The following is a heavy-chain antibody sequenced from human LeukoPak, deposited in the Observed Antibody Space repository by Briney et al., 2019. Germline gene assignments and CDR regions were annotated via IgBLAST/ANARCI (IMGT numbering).Heavy chain of an antibody. CDR1: GFSLSTSGVA. V-gene: IGHV2-5*02. D-gene: IGHD5-24*01. CDR3: ARRGGEGYNLLFDY. Sequence: SGPTLVKPTQTLTLTCTFSGFSLSTSGVAVGWMRQPPRKALEWLALIYWDDDKRYSPSLKSRLTITKDTSKNQVVLTMTNMDPVDTGTYYCARRGGEGYNLLFDYWGQGTLVTVSS. J-gene: IGHJ4*02. CDR2: IYWDDDK.